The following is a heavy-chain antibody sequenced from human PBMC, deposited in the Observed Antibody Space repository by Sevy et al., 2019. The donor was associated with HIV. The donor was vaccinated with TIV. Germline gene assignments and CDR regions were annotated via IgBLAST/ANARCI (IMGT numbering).Heavy chain of an antibody. Sequence: GGSLRLSCAASGFSFRSYGMHWVRQAPGKGLEWLAVIRHDGTEKFYLESVKDRFTISRDNSRNTLYLQMSSLTADDSAIYFCASDHPAYCSSPNCHESHYWGQGTLV. CDR3: ASDHPAYCSSPNCHESHY. D-gene: IGHD2-21*01. CDR1: GFSFRSYG. CDR2: IRHDGTEK. J-gene: IGHJ4*02. V-gene: IGHV3-33*08.